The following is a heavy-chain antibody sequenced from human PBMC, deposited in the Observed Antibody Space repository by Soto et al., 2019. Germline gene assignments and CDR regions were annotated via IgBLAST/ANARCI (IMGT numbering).Heavy chain of an antibody. V-gene: IGHV3-33*01. CDR1: GFTFSSYG. CDR3: ARGRGITIFGVVTLGAFDI. CDR2: IWYDGSNK. D-gene: IGHD3-3*01. Sequence: PGGSLRLSCSASGFTFSSYGMHWVRQAPGKGLEWVAVIWYDGSNKYYADSVKGRFTISRDNSKNTLYLQMNSLRAEDTAVYYSARGRGITIFGVVTLGAFDIWGQGTMVTVSS. J-gene: IGHJ3*02.